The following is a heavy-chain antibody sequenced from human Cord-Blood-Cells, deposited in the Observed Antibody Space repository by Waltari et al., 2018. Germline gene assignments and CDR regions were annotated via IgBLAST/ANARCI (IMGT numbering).Heavy chain of an antibody. Sequence: QVQLQQSGPGLLTRSQTPSLTFSISGDSVSRNSPAWTWIRQSPSRGLEWLGRTYFRSKWYNDYAVSVNSRITIHPDTSKNQFSLQLNSVTPEDTAVYYCARELWIWYFDLWGRGTLVTVSS. CDR1: GDSVSRNSPA. D-gene: IGHD5-12*01. CDR3: ARELWIWYFDL. CDR2: TYFRSKWYN. V-gene: IGHV6-1*01. J-gene: IGHJ2*01.